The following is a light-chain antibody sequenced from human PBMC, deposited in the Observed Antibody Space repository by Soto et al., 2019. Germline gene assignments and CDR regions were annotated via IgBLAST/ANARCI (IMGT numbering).Light chain of an antibody. CDR2: GAS. J-gene: IGKJ5*01. V-gene: IGKV3D-20*02. CDR3: QQRSNWPWIT. Sequence: EIRLTQSPDTVSLSPGERATLSCRAAHSVGTRLAWYQHKTGQAPRLLISGASSRATGIPDRFTGSGSETSFTLTISRLEPEDFALYYCQQRSNWPWITFGQGTRLEIK. CDR1: HSVGTR.